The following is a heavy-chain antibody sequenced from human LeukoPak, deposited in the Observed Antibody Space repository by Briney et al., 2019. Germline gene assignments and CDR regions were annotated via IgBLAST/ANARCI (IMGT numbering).Heavy chain of an antibody. CDR2: IYYSGST. Sequence: PSETLSLTCTVSGGSISRSTYYWGWIRQPPGKGLEWIGSIYYSGSTYYNLSLKSRVTISGDTSMNHFSLKLSSVTAADTALYYCATPYDYGDYRSINFDNWGQGTLVTVSS. CDR1: GGSISRSTYY. J-gene: IGHJ4*02. CDR3: ATPYDYGDYRSINFDN. D-gene: IGHD4-17*01. V-gene: IGHV4-39*02.